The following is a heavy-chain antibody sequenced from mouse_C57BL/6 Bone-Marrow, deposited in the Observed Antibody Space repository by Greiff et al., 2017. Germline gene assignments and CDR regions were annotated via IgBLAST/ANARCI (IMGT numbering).Heavy chain of an antibody. CDR2: IYPGGGYT. D-gene: IGHD2-4*01. CDR3: AGKYDCDHVTFAY. J-gene: IGHJ3*01. V-gene: IGHV1-63*01. CDR1: GYTFTNYW. Sequence: VQLLQSGAELVRPGTSVKMSCKASGYTFTNYWIGWAKQRPGHGLEWIGDIYPGGGYTNYNEKFKGKATLTADKTSSTAYMQFSRLKSEDTAIYYGAGKYDCDHVTFAYWGQGTLVTVSA.